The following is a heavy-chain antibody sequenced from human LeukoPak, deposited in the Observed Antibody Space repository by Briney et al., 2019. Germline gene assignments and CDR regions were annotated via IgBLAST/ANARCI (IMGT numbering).Heavy chain of an antibody. V-gene: IGHV4-34*01. J-gene: IGHJ4*02. Sequence: SETLSLTCAVYGGSFSGYYWSWICQSPGKGLEWIGEINHSGSTNYNPSLKSRVTISVDTSKNQFSLKLSSVTAADTAVYYCASRDGYNYPYDYWGQGTLVTVSS. D-gene: IGHD5-12*01. CDR2: INHSGST. CDR1: GGSFSGYY. CDR3: ASRDGYNYPYDY.